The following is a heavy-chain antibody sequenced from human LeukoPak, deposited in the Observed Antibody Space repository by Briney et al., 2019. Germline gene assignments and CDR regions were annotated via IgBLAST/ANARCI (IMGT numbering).Heavy chain of an antibody. J-gene: IGHJ5*02. Sequence: PGGSMRLSCAASGITFSTAWMSWFRQAPGKGLEWVGRIKSKIGGATADYAAPVKDRFTIPRDDSKNTLYLQMNSLKTEDTAVYYCATDRAWFDPWGQGPLVTVSS. D-gene: IGHD3-10*01. CDR3: ATDRAWFDP. CDR2: IKSKIGGATA. CDR1: GITFSTAW. V-gene: IGHV3-15*01.